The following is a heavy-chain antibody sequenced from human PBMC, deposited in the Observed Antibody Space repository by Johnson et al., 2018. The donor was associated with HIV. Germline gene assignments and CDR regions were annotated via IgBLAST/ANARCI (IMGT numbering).Heavy chain of an antibody. J-gene: IGHJ3*02. CDR3: VGVMGGYYSSSVGNGFDI. CDR1: GFIFDDYG. CDR2: INWDGGST. D-gene: IGHD6-6*01. Sequence: VQLVESGGGLVRPGGSLRFSCAASGFIFDDYGMNWVRQAPGKGLEWVSGINWDGGSTGYADSVKGRFTISRDNAKNCLYLQMNSLRVEDTALYYCVGVMGGYYSSSVGNGFDIWGQGTMGTVSS. V-gene: IGHV3-20*04.